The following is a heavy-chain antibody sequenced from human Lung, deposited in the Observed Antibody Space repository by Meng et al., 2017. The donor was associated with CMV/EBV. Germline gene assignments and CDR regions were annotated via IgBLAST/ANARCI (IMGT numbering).Heavy chain of an antibody. CDR2: INPNSGGT. CDR1: GYTFTGYY. CDR3: ARGYCSSTSCYTWMDY. D-gene: IGHD2-2*02. J-gene: IGHJ4*02. Sequence: ASXXVSXXXXGYTFTGYYMHWVRQAPGQGLEWMGWINPNSGGTNYAQKFQGRVTMTRDTSISTAYMELSRLRSDDTAVYYCARGYCSSTSCYTWMDYWGQGXPVTVSS. V-gene: IGHV1-2*02.